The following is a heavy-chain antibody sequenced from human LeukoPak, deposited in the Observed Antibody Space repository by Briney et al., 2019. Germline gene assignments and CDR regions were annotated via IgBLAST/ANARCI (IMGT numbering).Heavy chain of an antibody. D-gene: IGHD5-18*01. CDR3: AGYDTGYEYGYGSDAFDI. J-gene: IGHJ3*02. CDR2: IYYSGST. Sequence: SETLSLTCTVSGGSISSSSYYWGRIRQPPGKGLEWIGSIYYSGSTYYNPSLKSRVTISVDTSKNQFSLKLSSVTAADTAVYYCAGYDTGYEYGYGSDAFDIWGQGTMVTVSS. V-gene: IGHV4-39*01. CDR1: GGSISSSSYY.